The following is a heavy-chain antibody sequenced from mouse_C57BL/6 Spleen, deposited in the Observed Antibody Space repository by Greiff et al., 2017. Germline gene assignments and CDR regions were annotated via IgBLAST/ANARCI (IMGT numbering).Heavy chain of an antibody. Sequence: EVMLVESGEGLVKPGGSLKLSCAASGFTFSSYAMSWVRQTPEKRLEWVAYISSGGDYIYYADTVKGRFTISRDNARNTLYLQMSSLKSEDTAMYYCTRSAQAKAMDYWGQGTSVTVAS. D-gene: IGHD3-2*02. CDR2: ISSGGDYI. CDR3: TRSAQAKAMDY. J-gene: IGHJ4*01. V-gene: IGHV5-9-1*02. CDR1: GFTFSSYA.